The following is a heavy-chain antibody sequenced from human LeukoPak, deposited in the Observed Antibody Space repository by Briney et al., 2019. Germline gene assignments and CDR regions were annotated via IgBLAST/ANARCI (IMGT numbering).Heavy chain of an antibody. Sequence: PGGSLRLSCAASGFTFSSYWMHWVRQAPGKGLVWVSRIKSDGSSTSCADSVKGRFTISRDNAKNTLYLQMNSLRAEDTAVYYCARTRSGSPLDPWGQGTLVTVSS. CDR3: ARTRSGSPLDP. D-gene: IGHD5-12*01. CDR1: GFTFSSYW. J-gene: IGHJ5*02. CDR2: IKSDGSST. V-gene: IGHV3-74*01.